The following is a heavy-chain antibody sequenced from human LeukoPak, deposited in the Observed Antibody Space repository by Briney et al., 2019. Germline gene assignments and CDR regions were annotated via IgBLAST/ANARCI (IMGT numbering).Heavy chain of an antibody. V-gene: IGHV1-46*01. CDR3: AREDGSGSFQPQFDY. D-gene: IGHD3-10*01. Sequence: GASVKVSCKASGYTFTRYCMHWVRQAPGQGLEWMGIINPSGGSARYAQKFQGRVTMTRDTSTSTVYMEVSSLRSEDTAVYYCAREDGSGSFQPQFDYWGQGTLVIVSS. J-gene: IGHJ4*02. CDR1: GYTFTRYC. CDR2: INPSGGSA.